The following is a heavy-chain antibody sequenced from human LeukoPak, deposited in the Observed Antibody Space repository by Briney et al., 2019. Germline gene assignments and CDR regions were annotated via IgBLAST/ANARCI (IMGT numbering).Heavy chain of an antibody. Sequence: GESLKISCKGSGYSFTSYWISWARQMPGKGLEWMGRIDPSDSYTNYSPSFQGHVTISADKPISTAYLQWSSLKASDTAMYYCATSARSIFGVVIEINYYGMDVWGQGTTVTVSS. V-gene: IGHV5-10-1*01. J-gene: IGHJ6*02. CDR3: ATSARSIFGVVIEINYYGMDV. CDR1: GYSFTSYW. D-gene: IGHD3-3*01. CDR2: IDPSDSYT.